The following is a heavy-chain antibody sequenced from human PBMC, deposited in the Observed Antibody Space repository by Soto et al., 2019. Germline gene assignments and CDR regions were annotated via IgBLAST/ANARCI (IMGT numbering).Heavy chain of an antibody. CDR3: ARSWLGSEDYFYYGMDV. CDR1: GGTFSSYA. V-gene: IGHV1-69*12. Sequence: QVQLVQSGAEVKKPGSSVKVSCKASGGTFSSYAISWVRQAPGQGLEWMGGIIPIFGTANYAQKFQGRVTITADESTSTAYMELSGLRSEETAVYYCARSWLGSEDYFYYGMDVWGQGTTVTVSS. J-gene: IGHJ6*02. CDR2: IIPIFGTA. D-gene: IGHD6-19*01.